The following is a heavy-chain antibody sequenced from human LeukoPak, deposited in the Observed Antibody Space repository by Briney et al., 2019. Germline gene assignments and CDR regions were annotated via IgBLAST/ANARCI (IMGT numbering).Heavy chain of an antibody. CDR2: INSDGSST. D-gene: IGHD3-3*01. CDR3: ARGDRSTYYDFWSGYNYYYYYYMDV. J-gene: IGHJ6*03. V-gene: IGHV3-74*01. CDR1: GFTFSNAW. Sequence: GGSLRLSCAASGFTFSNAWMSWVRQAPGKGLVWVSRINSDGSSTSYADSVKGRFTISRDNAKNTLYLQMNSLRAEDTAVYYCARGDRSTYYDFWSGYNYYYYYYMDVWGKGTTVTVSS.